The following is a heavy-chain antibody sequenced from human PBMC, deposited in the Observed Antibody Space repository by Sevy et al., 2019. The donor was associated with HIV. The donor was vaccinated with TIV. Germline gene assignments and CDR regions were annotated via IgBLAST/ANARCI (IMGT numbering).Heavy chain of an antibody. CDR1: GFTFSSYA. J-gene: IGHJ4*02. D-gene: IGHD2-21*02. CDR2: ISYDGRNK. V-gene: IGHV3-30*09. Sequence: GGSLRLSCSASGFTFSSYALLWVRQAPGKGLEWVSLISYDGRNKYYSDSVKGRFAISRDESKTTLFLQMESLRTEDTANYYCARVGVSYCTDDCYHRFDYWGRGTLVTVSS. CDR3: ARVGVSYCTDDCYHRFDY.